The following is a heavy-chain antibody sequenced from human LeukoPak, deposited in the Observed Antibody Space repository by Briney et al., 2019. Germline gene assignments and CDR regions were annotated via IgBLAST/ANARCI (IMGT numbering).Heavy chain of an antibody. Sequence: SVKVSCKASGGTFSSHAIAWVRQAPGQGPEWMGGIIPISGTANYAQKFQGRVTITTDESTSTAYMELSSLTSDDTAVYYCARGLQYQLLKALGYYYMDVWGEGTTVTASS. CDR3: ARGLQYQLLKALGYYYMDV. D-gene: IGHD2-2*01. V-gene: IGHV1-69*05. J-gene: IGHJ6*03. CDR1: GGTFSSHA. CDR2: IIPISGTA.